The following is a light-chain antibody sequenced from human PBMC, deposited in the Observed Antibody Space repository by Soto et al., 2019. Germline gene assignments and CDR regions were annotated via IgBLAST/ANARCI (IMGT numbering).Light chain of an antibody. Sequence: QAVVTQEPSLTASPGGTVTLTCGSSTGAVTNGHYAYWFEQKHGQAALRLIYDATNRHSCRPARFSGSLLGGKAALTLSGAEPRDEAEYYCLLTYSDPCVFRTGTKVTVL. J-gene: IGLJ1*01. V-gene: IGLV7-46*01. CDR2: DAT. CDR1: TGAVTNGHY. CDR3: LLTYSDPCV.